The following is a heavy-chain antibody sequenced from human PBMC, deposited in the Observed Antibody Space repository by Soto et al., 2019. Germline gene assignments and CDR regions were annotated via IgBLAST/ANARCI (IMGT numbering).Heavy chain of an antibody. Sequence: QVQLQQWGAGLLKPSETLSLTCAVYGGSFSGYYWSWIRQPPGKGLEWIGEINHSGSTNYNPSLKSRVTESVDPSKNQLSLKPSTGTAADTAVYYCARVSGISYYGMDAWGQGTTVTVSS. D-gene: IGHD3-10*01. CDR3: ARVSGISYYGMDA. V-gene: IGHV4-34*01. CDR1: GGSFSGYY. CDR2: INHSGST. J-gene: IGHJ6*02.